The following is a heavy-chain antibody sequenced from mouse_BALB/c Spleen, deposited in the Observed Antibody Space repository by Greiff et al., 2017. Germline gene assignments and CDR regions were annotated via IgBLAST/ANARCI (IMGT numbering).Heavy chain of an antibody. CDR1: GYSITSGYY. D-gene: IGHD2-4*01. CDR3: ARGEDYLYYAMDY. J-gene: IGHJ4*01. CDR2: ISYDGSN. Sequence: EVKLQESGPGLVKPSQSLSLTCSVTGYSITSGYYWNWIRQFPGNKLEWMGYISYDGSNNYNPSLKNRISITRDTSKNQFFLKLNSVTTEDTATYYCARGEDYLYYAMDYWGQGTSVTVSS. V-gene: IGHV3-6*02.